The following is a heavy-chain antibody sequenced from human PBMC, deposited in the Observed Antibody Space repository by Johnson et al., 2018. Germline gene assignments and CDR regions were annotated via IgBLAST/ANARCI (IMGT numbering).Heavy chain of an antibody. V-gene: IGHV3-66*01. Sequence: VQLVQSGGGLVQPGGSLRLSCAASGFTITRKYMSWVRQAPGKGLEWVSVIYSGGTIYYAGPVKGRFTISRNNSKNTLYLQMNSLTAEDTAVYYCAKDHPRCVGTNCLLYDSWGQGTLVTVSS. CDR3: AKDHPRCVGTNCLLYDS. J-gene: IGHJ4*02. D-gene: IGHD2-2*01. CDR2: IYSGGTI. CDR1: GFTITRKY.